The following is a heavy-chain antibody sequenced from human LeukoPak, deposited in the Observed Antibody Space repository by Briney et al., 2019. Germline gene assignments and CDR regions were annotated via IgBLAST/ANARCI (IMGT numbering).Heavy chain of an antibody. CDR3: ARRQQLTIYYYYGMDV. CDR2: ISSSSSYI. V-gene: IGHV3-21*01. Sequence: GGSLRLSCAASGFTFSSYSMNWVRQAPGKGLEWVSSISSSSSYIYYADSVKGRFTISRDNAKNSLYLQMNSLRADDTAVYYCARRQQLTIYYYYGMDVWGQGTTVTVSS. D-gene: IGHD6-13*01. CDR1: GFTFSSYS. J-gene: IGHJ6*02.